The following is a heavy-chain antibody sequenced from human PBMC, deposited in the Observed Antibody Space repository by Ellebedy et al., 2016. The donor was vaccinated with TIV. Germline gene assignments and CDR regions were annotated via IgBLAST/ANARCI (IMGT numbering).Heavy chain of an antibody. Sequence: ASVKVSXKTSGYTLSKMGVSWVRLAPGRGLEWMGWISGYNGNTKYTQKLQGRVTMTADTSTRTAYMELRSLTSDDTAVYYCARGGRAVVGYWHFDLWGRGTLVIVSS. CDR2: ISGYNGNT. J-gene: IGHJ2*01. CDR1: GYTLSKMG. V-gene: IGHV1-18*01. CDR3: ARGGRAVVGYWHFDL. D-gene: IGHD1-26*01.